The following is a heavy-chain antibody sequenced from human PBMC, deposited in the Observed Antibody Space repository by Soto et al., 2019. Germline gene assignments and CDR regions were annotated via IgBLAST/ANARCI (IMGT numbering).Heavy chain of an antibody. J-gene: IGHJ6*02. CDR2: INSDGSST. Sequence: GGSLRLSCAASGFTFSSYWMHWVRQAPGKGLVWVSRINSDGSSTSYADSVKGRFTISRDNAKNTLYLQMNSLRAEDTAVYYCARGFGDYYDSSGSPYGMDVWGQGTTVTVSS. D-gene: IGHD3-22*01. V-gene: IGHV3-74*01. CDR1: GFTFSSYW. CDR3: ARGFGDYYDSSGSPYGMDV.